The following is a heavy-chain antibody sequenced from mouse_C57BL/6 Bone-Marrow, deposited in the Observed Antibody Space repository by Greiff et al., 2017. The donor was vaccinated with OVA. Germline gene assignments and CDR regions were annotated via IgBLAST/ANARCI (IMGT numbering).Heavy chain of an antibody. D-gene: IGHD2-3*01. CDR1: GYAFSSSW. CDR2: IYPGDGDT. Sequence: QVQLQQSGPELVKPGASVKISCKASGYAFSSSWMNWVKQRPGQGLEWIGRIYPGDGDTNYKGKFKGKATLTADKSSSTAYMQLSSLTSEDSAVYFCARHEDGYYASYFDYWGQGTTLTVAS. V-gene: IGHV1-82*01. CDR3: ARHEDGYYASYFDY. J-gene: IGHJ2*01.